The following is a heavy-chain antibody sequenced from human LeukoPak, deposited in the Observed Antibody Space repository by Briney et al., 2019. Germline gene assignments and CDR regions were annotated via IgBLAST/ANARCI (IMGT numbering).Heavy chain of an antibody. CDR1: GITLSYYT. CDR3: VKDLYYDNSGYYSGAFDY. J-gene: IGHJ4*02. Sequence: GGSLRLSCAASGITLSYYTMNWVRQAPGKGLEWVSSISGSSIYIYYADSVKGRFTISRDNSKNTLFLQMSSLRVEDTAVYYCVKDLYYDNSGYYSGAFDYWGQGTLVTVSS. V-gene: IGHV3-21*01. D-gene: IGHD3-22*01. CDR2: ISGSSIYI.